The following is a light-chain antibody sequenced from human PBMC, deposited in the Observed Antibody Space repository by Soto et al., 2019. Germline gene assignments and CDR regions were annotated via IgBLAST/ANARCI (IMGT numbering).Light chain of an antibody. CDR3: QQYNSYSYT. V-gene: IGKV1-5*01. J-gene: IGKJ2*01. CDR2: DAS. CDR1: QSISNW. Sequence: EIQMTQSPSPLPASVGDRVTITCRASQSISNWLAWYQQKPGKAPKLMIYDASSLESGVPSRFSGSGSGTECTLTISSLQPDDVATYYCQQYNSYSYTFGQGTKVDIK.